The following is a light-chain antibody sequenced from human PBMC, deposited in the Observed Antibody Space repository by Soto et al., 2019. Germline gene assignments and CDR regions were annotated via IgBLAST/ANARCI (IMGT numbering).Light chain of an antibody. J-gene: IGKJ3*01. CDR3: QQSNNYFP. CDR1: QGLNTN. Sequence: IQLTQSPSSLSASVGDRVTITCRASQGLNTNLAWYQQKPGKAPNLLIYGASTLQKGVPSRFSGNGSGTDFTLTISSLQPEDLATYYCQQSNNYFPCGPGTKVDIK. CDR2: GAS. V-gene: IGKV1-9*01.